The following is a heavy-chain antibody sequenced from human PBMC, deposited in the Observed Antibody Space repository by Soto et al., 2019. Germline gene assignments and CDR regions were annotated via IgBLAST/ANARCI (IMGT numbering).Heavy chain of an antibody. CDR2: IYYTVRT. D-gene: IGHD3-22*01. CDR3: ATSTYYYDSSGSSFDY. CDR1: GGSIISSSYY. Sequence: AETLSLTCTVSGGSIISSSYYWVWIRQPPGKGREWVGSIYYTVRTYYNPSLKSLVTISVDTSKTQFSLKLSSVTAADTAVYYCATSTYYYDSSGSSFDYWGQGTLVTVSS. V-gene: IGHV4-39*01. J-gene: IGHJ4*02.